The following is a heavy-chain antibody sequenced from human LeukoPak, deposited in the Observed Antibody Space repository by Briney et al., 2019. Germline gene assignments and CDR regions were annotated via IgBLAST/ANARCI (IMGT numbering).Heavy chain of an antibody. Sequence: GGSLRLSCAASGFTFSSYSMNWVRQAPGKGLEWVANIKQDGSEKYYVDSVKGRFTISRDNAKNSLYLQMNSLRAEDTAMYYCARDSAGNDYWGQGTLVTVSS. CDR3: ARDSAGNDY. D-gene: IGHD6-13*01. J-gene: IGHJ4*02. CDR1: GFTFSSYS. V-gene: IGHV3-7*01. CDR2: IKQDGSEK.